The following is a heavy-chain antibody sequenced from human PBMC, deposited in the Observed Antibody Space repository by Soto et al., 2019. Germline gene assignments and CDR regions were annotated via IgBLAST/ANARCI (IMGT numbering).Heavy chain of an antibody. CDR1: GFTFSSYA. CDR2: ISGSGGST. D-gene: IGHD6-13*01. J-gene: IGHJ4*02. CDR3: AKDIAAGGVPPLDY. V-gene: IGHV3-23*01. Sequence: EVQLLESGGGLVQPGGSLRLSCAASGFTFSSYAMSWVRQAPGKGLAWVSAISGSGGSTYYADSVKGRFTISRDNSKNTLYLQMNSLRAEDTAVYYCAKDIAAGGVPPLDYWGQGTLVTVSS.